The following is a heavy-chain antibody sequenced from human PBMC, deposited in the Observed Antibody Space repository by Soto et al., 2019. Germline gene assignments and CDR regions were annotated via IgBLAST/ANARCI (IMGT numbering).Heavy chain of an antibody. Sequence: PXGSLILSFSASGFTFNHYAMSWVRQAPGKGLEWVSIIIANGGTFYADSVKGRFTISRDNSKNTVYLQMSSLRVEDTAIYYCAKDYTVAADPSSVILFDYWGHGALVTVSS. CDR1: GFTFNHYA. CDR2: IIANGGT. V-gene: IGHV3-23*01. CDR3: AKDYTVAADPSSVILFDY. J-gene: IGHJ4*01. D-gene: IGHD2-15*01.